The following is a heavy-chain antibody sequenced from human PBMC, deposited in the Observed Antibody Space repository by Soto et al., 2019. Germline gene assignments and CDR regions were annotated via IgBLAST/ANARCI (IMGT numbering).Heavy chain of an antibody. D-gene: IGHD2-15*01. CDR2: ISAHNGNT. CDR1: GYTFTSYG. CDR3: ARGWYGDY. J-gene: IGHJ4*02. Sequence: QVHLVQSGAEVKKPGASVKVSCKGSGYTFTSYGITWVRQAPRQGLEWMGWISAHNGNTKYAQKFQGRVTVTRDTSTSTAYMELRSLRSDDTAVYYCARGWYGDYWGQGALVTVSS. V-gene: IGHV1-18*01.